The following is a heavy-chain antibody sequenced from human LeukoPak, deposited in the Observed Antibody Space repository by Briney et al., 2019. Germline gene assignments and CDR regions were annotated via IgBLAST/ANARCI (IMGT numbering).Heavy chain of an antibody. D-gene: IGHD6-19*01. CDR1: RGSISGYY. CDR2: IYYSGTT. Sequence: SETLSLTCTVSRGSISGYYWSWIRQPPGKGLEWIGYIYYSGTTNYNPSLESRVTMSVDTSKNLFSLRLTSLSAADTAVYYCARQPVVNRGAVASNFDYWGQGTLVTVSS. J-gene: IGHJ4*02. CDR3: ARQPVVNRGAVASNFDY. V-gene: IGHV4-59*08.